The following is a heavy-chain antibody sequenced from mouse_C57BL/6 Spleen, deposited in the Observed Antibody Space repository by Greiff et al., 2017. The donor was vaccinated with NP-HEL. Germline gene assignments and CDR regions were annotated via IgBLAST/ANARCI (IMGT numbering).Heavy chain of an antibody. J-gene: IGHJ3*01. Sequence: QVQLQQSGAELVKPGASVKISCKASGYAFSSYWMNWVKQRPGKGLEWIGQIYPGDGDTNYNGKFKGKATLTAEKSSSTAYMQLSSLTSEDSAVYFCARGKLTGTSWFAYWGQGTLVTVSA. D-gene: IGHD4-1*01. CDR2: IYPGDGDT. CDR3: ARGKLTGTSWFAY. V-gene: IGHV1-80*01. CDR1: GYAFSSYW.